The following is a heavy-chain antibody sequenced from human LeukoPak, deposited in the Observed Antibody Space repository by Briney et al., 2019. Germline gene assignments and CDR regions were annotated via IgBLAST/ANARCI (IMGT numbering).Heavy chain of an antibody. J-gene: IGHJ4*02. CDR2: ISHDGSDK. CDR3: AKDLSGGWSLDY. V-gene: IGHV3-30*18. CDR1: GYTFSTYG. Sequence: GRSLRLSCGASGYTFSTYGMHWVRQAPGKGLEWVAVISHDGSDKHYADSVKGRFSISRDNSKNTLYLRTNSLRGEDTAVYYCAKDLSGGWSLDYWGQGTLVTVSS. D-gene: IGHD6-19*01.